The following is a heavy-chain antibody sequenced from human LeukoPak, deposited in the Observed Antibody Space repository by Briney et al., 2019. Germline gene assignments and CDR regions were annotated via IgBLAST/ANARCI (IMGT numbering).Heavy chain of an antibody. CDR1: VGSISRYY. J-gene: IGHJ4*02. D-gene: IGHD2/OR15-2a*01. CDR2: IYYSGST. V-gene: IGHV4-59*01. CDR3: ARAQFVEYYFDY. Sequence: PSETLSLPCIVSVGSISRYYWSWIRHPPAKGLEWIGYIYYSGSTNYNPSLKSRVTISVDTSKNQFSLKLSSVTAADTAVYYCARAQFVEYYFDYGGQGTLVTVSS.